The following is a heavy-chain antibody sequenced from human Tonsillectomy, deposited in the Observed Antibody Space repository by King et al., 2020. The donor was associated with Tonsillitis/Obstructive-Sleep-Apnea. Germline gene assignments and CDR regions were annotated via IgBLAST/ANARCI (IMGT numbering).Heavy chain of an antibody. D-gene: IGHD6-19*01. CDR1: GFTFSSYE. Sequence: VQLVESGGGLVQPGGSLRLSCAASGFTFSSYEMNWVRQAPGKGLEWVSHISSSGNTIYYADSVKGRFTISRDNSKNSLYLQMNSLRAEDTALYYCARDHEAVAGKPRYFDYWGQGTLVTVSS. CDR2: ISSSGNTI. CDR3: ARDHEAVAGKPRYFDY. V-gene: IGHV3-48*03. J-gene: IGHJ4*02.